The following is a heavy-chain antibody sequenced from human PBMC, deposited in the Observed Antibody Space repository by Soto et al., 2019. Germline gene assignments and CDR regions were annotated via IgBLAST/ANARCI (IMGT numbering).Heavy chain of an antibody. Sequence: SETLSLTCTVSGGSISSYYWSWIRQPPGKGLEWIGYIYYSGSTNYNPSLKSRVTISVDTSKNQFSLKLSSVTAADTAVYYCARHDCSSTSCYFSSWFDPWGQGTLVTVSS. J-gene: IGHJ5*02. CDR2: IYYSGST. V-gene: IGHV4-59*08. CDR1: GGSISSYY. CDR3: ARHDCSSTSCYFSSWFDP. D-gene: IGHD2-2*01.